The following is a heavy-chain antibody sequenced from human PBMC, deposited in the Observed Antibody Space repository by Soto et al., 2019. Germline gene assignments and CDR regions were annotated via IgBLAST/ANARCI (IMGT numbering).Heavy chain of an antibody. CDR2: IYHSGST. CDR3: ARAHYGDYGYGMDV. Sequence: QLQLQESGSGLVKPSQTLSLTCAVSGGSISSGGYSWSWIRQPPGKGLEWIGYIYHSGSTYYNPSLKIRVTISVDRSKNQFSLELSSVTAADTAVYYCARAHYGDYGYGMDVWGQGTTVTVSS. CDR1: GGSISSGGYS. J-gene: IGHJ6*02. V-gene: IGHV4-30-2*01. D-gene: IGHD4-17*01.